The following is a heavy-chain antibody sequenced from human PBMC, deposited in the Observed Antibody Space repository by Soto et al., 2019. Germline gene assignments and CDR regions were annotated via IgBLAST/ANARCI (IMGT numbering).Heavy chain of an antibody. Sequence: SQTLSLTCSVSGGSISSRTYSLGWIRQPPGKGLEWIGTFYYSGSTNYNPSLKSRVTMSVDTSKNQFSLKVSSVTAADTALYYCARLGGYCTTSCYGYYAMDVWGQGTTVT. J-gene: IGHJ6*02. CDR1: GGSISSRTYS. CDR2: FYYSGST. CDR3: ARLGGYCTTSCYGYYAMDV. V-gene: IGHV4-39*01. D-gene: IGHD2-8*01.